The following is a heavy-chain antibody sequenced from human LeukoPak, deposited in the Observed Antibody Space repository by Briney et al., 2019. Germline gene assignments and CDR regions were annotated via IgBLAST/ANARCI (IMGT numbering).Heavy chain of an antibody. Sequence: GGSLRLSCAAYGFTLSSHSMNWVRQAPGRGLEWVSSISSSSSYIHSADSVKGRFTISRDNAKNSLYLQMNSLRAEDTGVYYCARDLYDSGAYSSPIDYWGQGTLVTVSS. CDR1: GFTLSSHS. D-gene: IGHD3-22*01. CDR2: ISSSSSYI. CDR3: ARDLYDSGAYSSPIDY. V-gene: IGHV3-21*01. J-gene: IGHJ4*02.